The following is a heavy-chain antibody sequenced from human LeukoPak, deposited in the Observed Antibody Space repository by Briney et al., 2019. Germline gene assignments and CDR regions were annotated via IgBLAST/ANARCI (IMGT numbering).Heavy chain of an antibody. CDR1: GASFSSGDQYW. CDR2: INNDGSST. CDR3: AKDPGYCSSTSCNDY. D-gene: IGHD2-2*01. J-gene: IGHJ4*02. Sequence: LSLTCTVSGASFSSGDQYWNWVRQAPGKGLVWVSRINNDGSSTSYADSVKGRFTISRDNSKNTLYLQMNSLRAEDTAVYYCAKDPGYCSSTSCNDYWGQGTLVTVSS. V-gene: IGHV3-74*01.